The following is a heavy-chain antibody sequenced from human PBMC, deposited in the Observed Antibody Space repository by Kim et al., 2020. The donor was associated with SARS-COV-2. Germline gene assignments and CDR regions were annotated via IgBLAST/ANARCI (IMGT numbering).Heavy chain of an antibody. CDR1: GYTLTELS. V-gene: IGHV1-24*01. CDR2: FDPEDGET. D-gene: IGHD4-4*01. CDR3: ATDLTTVTILGSYYYYGMDV. J-gene: IGHJ6*02. Sequence: ASVKVSCKVSGYTLTELSMHWVRQAPGKGLEWMGGFDPEDGETIYAQKFQGRVTMTEDTSTDTAYMELSSLRSEDTAVYYCATDLTTVTILGSYYYYGMDVWGQGTTVTVSS.